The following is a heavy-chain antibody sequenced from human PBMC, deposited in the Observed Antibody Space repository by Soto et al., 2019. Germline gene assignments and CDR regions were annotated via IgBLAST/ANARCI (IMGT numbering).Heavy chain of an antibody. D-gene: IGHD4-17*01. Sequence: QVQLQESGPGLMKPSGTLSLTCTVSGGSISGPNWWSWVRQTPGKGLECIGEIFHSGITHYNPSLKGRVTISVDKSKNHFSLGLNSVTAADSAVYYCATRGGDGDNIFDNWGQGTLVTVSS. CDR3: ATRGGDGDNIFDN. CDR2: IFHSGIT. CDR1: GGSISGPNW. V-gene: IGHV4-4*02. J-gene: IGHJ4*02.